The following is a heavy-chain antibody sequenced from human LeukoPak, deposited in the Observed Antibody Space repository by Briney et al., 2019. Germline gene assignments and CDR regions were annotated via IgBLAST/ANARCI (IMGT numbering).Heavy chain of an antibody. CDR1: GFTFTSSA. V-gene: IGHV1-58*02. CDR2: IVVGSGNT. Sequence: SVKVSCKASGFTFTSSAMQWVRPARGQRLEWIGWIVVGSGNTNYAQKFQERVTITRDMSTSTAYMELSSLRSEDTAVYYCAKDRSIGTYYTFDSWGQGTLVTVSS. CDR3: AKDRSIGTYYTFDS. D-gene: IGHD1-26*01. J-gene: IGHJ4*02.